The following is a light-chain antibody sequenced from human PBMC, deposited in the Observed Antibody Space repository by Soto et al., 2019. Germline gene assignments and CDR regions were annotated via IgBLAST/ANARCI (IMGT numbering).Light chain of an antibody. CDR3: SSFTPSDALL. CDR1: SSDIATSDY. Sequence: QSALTQPASVSGSPGQSITISCTGTSSDIATSDYVSWFQHHPGEAPKIILYDVNNRPSGVSDRFSGYKSGNTASLTISGLQAEDEADYYCSSFTPSDALLFGGGTKLTVL. CDR2: DVN. V-gene: IGLV2-14*03. J-gene: IGLJ2*01.